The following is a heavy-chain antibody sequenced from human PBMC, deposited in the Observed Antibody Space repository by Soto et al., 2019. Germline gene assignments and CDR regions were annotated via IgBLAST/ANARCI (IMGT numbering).Heavy chain of an antibody. CDR3: ARDYPSNYDILTGYWPPDY. Sequence: SVKVSCKASGDTFSSYTISWVRQAPGQGLEWMGRIIPILGIANYAQKFQGRVTITADKSTSTAYMELSSLRSEDTAVYYCARDYPSNYDILTGYWPPDYWGQGTLVTVSS. CDR2: IIPILGIA. J-gene: IGHJ4*02. D-gene: IGHD3-9*01. V-gene: IGHV1-69*04. CDR1: GDTFSSYT.